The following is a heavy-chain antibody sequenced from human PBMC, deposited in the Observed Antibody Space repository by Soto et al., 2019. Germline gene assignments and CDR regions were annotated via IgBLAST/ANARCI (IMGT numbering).Heavy chain of an antibody. J-gene: IGHJ6*02. Sequence: EMQLVESGGGLFQPGGSLRLSCAASGLTFSSNWMHWVRQAPGKGLVWVSHISSDGSSTNYADSVKGRFTISRDNAKNTLYLQMTSLRAEDTAVYYCARHGMDVWGQGTTVTVSS. CDR3: ARHGMDV. CDR2: ISSDGSST. V-gene: IGHV3-74*01. CDR1: GLTFSSNW.